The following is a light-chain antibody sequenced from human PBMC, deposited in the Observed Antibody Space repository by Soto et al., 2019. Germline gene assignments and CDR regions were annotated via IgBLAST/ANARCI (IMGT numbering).Light chain of an antibody. Sequence: QSALTQPPSASGSPGQSVTISCTGTSSDVADYNYVSWYQQYPGKAPKLMIYEVSKRPSGVPDRFSGSKSGNTASLTVSGLLAEDEADYYCSSYAGSNNWVFGGGTKLTVL. CDR3: SSYAGSNNWV. J-gene: IGLJ3*02. CDR2: EVS. V-gene: IGLV2-8*01. CDR1: SSDVADYNY.